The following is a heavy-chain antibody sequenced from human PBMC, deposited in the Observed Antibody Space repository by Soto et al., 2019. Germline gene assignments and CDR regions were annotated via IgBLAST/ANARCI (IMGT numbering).Heavy chain of an antibody. V-gene: IGHV3-66*04. CDR3: ARHGYNYGGGYFEY. Sequence: EVQLVESGGGLVQPGGSLRLSCAASGVTVSSNYMSWVRQAPGKGLEWVSVIYSGGSTYYADSVNGRFTISRDNSKNMLYLQMNSLRAEDTAVYYCARHGYNYGGGYFEYWGQGTLVTVSS. D-gene: IGHD5-18*01. CDR2: IYSGGST. CDR1: GVTVSSNY. J-gene: IGHJ4*02.